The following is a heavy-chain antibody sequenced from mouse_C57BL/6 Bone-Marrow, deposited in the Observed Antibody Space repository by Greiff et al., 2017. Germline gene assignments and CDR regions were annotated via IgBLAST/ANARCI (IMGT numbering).Heavy chain of an antibody. D-gene: IGHD2-2*01. CDR2: INPNNGGT. Sequence: VQLQQSGPELVKPGASVKIPCKASGYTFPDYHMDWVKQSPGQSLEWIGDINPNNGGTLYQRKFKGKATLTVDKSSSTAYMELRSLTSEDTAVYYCAREGLWLGWYFDVWGTGTTVTVSA. V-gene: IGHV1-18*01. CDR3: AREGLWLGWYFDV. J-gene: IGHJ1*03. CDR1: GYTFPDYH.